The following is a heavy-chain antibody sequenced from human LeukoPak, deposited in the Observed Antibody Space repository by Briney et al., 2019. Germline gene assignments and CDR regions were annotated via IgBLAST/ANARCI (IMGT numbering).Heavy chain of an antibody. CDR3: ARAPRGYSYGFDY. J-gene: IGHJ4*02. CDR2: INPNSGGT. V-gene: IGHV1-2*04. Sequence: ASVKVSCKASGYTFTGYYMHWVRQAPGQGLGWMGWINPNSGGTNYAQKFQGWVTMTRDTSISTAYMELSRLRSDDTAVYYCARAPRGYSYGFDYWGQGTLVTVSS. CDR1: GYTFTGYY. D-gene: IGHD5-18*01.